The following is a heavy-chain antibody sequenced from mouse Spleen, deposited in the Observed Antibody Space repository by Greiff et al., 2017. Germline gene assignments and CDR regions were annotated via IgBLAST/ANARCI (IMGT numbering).Heavy chain of an antibody. V-gene: IGHV3-6*01. J-gene: IGHJ4*01. Sequence: EVKLQESGPGLVKPSQSLSLTCSVTGYSITSGYYWNWIRQFPGNKLEWMGYISYDGSNNYNPSLKNRISITRDTSKNQFFLKLNSVTTEDTATYYCARSAYYYGSSFHAMDYWGQGTSVTVSS. CDR1: GYSITSGYY. D-gene: IGHD1-1*01. CDR2: ISYDGSN. CDR3: ARSAYYYGSSFHAMDY.